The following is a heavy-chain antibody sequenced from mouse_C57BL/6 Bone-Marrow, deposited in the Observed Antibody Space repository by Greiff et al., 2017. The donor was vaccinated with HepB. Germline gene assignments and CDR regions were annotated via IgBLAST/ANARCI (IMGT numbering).Heavy chain of an antibody. CDR3: ARGSSYGNYAMDY. J-gene: IGHJ4*01. CDR1: GYTFTSYW. D-gene: IGHD1-1*01. V-gene: IGHV1-50*01. CDR2: IDPSDSYT. Sequence: QVQLQQPGAELVKPGASVKLSCKASGYTFTSYWMQWVKQRPGQGLEWIGEIDPSDSYTNYNQKFKGKATLTVDTSSSTAYMQLSSLTSEDSAVYYCARGSSYGNYAMDYGGQGTSVTVSS.